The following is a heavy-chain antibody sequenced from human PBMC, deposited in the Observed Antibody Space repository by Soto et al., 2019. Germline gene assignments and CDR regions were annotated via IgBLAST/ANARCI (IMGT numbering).Heavy chain of an antibody. Sequence: KTSETLSLTCTVSDVSISSYYWTWIRQPPGKGLEWIGYIYYSGSTNYNPSLKSRVTISVDKSKNQFSLKLSSVTAADTAVYYCARADFWSGSPDYWGQGTLVTVSS. CDR1: DVSISSYY. D-gene: IGHD3-3*01. V-gene: IGHV4-59*01. CDR3: ARADFWSGSPDY. J-gene: IGHJ4*02. CDR2: IYYSGST.